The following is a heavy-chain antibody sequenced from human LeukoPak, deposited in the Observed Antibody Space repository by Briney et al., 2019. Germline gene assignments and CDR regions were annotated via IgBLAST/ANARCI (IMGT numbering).Heavy chain of an antibody. CDR1: GYTFTSYG. CDR2: ISACNGNT. J-gene: IGHJ6*03. CDR3: ARGSYAPYYYYMDV. V-gene: IGHV1-18*01. Sequence: GASVKVSCKASGYTFTSYGISWVRQAPGQGLEWMGWISACNGNTNYAQKLQGRVTMTTDTSTSTAYMELRSLRSDDTAVYYCARGSYAPYYYYMDVWGKGTTVTVSS. D-gene: IGHD1-26*01.